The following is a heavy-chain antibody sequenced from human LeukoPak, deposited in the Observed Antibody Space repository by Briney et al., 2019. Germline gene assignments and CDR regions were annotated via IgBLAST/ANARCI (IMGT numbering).Heavy chain of an antibody. V-gene: IGHV3-7*01. CDR2: IKQDGSDK. Sequence: GGSLRLSCAASGFTFTKYWMTWVRQAPGKGLEWVGNIKQDGSDKNYMDSVKGRFTISRDNTKNSVYLQMSSLRAEDTAVYYCAREVWGPEYWGQGTLVAVSS. J-gene: IGHJ4*02. CDR1: GFTFTKYW. CDR3: AREVWGPEY. D-gene: IGHD1-14*01.